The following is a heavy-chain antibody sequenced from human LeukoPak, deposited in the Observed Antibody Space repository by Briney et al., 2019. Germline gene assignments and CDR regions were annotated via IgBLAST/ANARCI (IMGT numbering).Heavy chain of an antibody. D-gene: IGHD3-9*01. J-gene: IGHJ6*02. Sequence: ASVKVSCKASGYTFTSYGIGWVRQAPGQGLEWMGWISAYDGNTNYAQKLQGRVTMTTDTSTSTAYMELRSLRSDDTAVYYCARDSRYFDWLLPPRYGMDVWGQGTTVTVSS. V-gene: IGHV1-18*01. CDR2: ISAYDGNT. CDR1: GYTFTSYG. CDR3: ARDSRYFDWLLPPRYGMDV.